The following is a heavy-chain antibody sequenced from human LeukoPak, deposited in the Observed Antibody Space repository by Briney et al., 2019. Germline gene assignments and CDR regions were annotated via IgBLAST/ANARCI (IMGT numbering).Heavy chain of an antibody. V-gene: IGHV3-15*01. J-gene: IGHJ4*02. D-gene: IGHD3-10*01. Sequence: GGSLRLSCVDSGFTFTNAWMSWVRQAPGKGLERIGRIKSKTDGETTNYAEPVRGRFTISRDDSKSAVYLQMNSLKIEDTAVYYCTTDLGTYYHGSQRLIPIDYWGQGTLVTVSS. CDR1: GFTFTNAW. CDR3: TTDLGTYYHGSQRLIPIDY. CDR2: IKSKTDGETT.